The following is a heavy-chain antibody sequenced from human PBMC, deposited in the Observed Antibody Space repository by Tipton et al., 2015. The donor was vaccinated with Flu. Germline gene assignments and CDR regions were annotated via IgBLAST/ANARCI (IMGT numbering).Heavy chain of an antibody. CDR2: IKYDGSTI. Sequence: SLRLSCAASGFIFNDFWMAWVRQSPGKGLEWVANIKYDGSTIYYVDSVKGRFTISRDNAKRSLYLQMNNLRVEDTAVYYCTRRLVEDWGQGTQVTVSS. CDR3: TRRLVED. J-gene: IGHJ4*02. CDR1: GFIFNDFW. V-gene: IGHV3-7*01.